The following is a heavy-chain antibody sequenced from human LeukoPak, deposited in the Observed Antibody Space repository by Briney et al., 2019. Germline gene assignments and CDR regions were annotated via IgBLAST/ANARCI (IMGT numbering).Heavy chain of an antibody. V-gene: IGHV4-34*01. CDR1: GGSFSGYY. J-gene: IGHJ4*02. CDR2: INHSGST. D-gene: IGHD5-18*01. CDR3: ARGRRKRYSYGWFCDY. Sequence: SETLSLTCAVYGGSFSGYYWSWIRQPPGKGLEWIGEINHSGSTNYNPSLTSRVTISVDTSKNQFSLKLSSVTAADTAVYYCARGRRKRYSYGWFCDYWGQGTLVTVSS.